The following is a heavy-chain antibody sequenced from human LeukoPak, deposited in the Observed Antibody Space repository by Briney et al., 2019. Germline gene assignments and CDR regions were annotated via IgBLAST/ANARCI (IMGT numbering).Heavy chain of an antibody. CDR3: ARPGLRSYYYYYMDV. Sequence: PGGSLRLSCAASGFTFSSYAMHWVRQAPGKGLEWVAVISYDGSNKYYADSVKGQFTISRDNSKNTLYLQMKSLRAEDTAVHYCARPGLRSYYYYYMDVWGKGTTVTVSS. CDR2: ISYDGSNK. V-gene: IGHV3-30*01. J-gene: IGHJ6*03. CDR1: GFTFSSYA. D-gene: IGHD3-3*01.